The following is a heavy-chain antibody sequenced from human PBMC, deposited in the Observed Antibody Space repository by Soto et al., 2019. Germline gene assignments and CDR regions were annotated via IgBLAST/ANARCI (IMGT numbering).Heavy chain of an antibody. CDR2: INAGYGNT. J-gene: IGHJ4*02. CDR3: ARDTGDGTFDF. CDR1: GYTFSSYA. Sequence: VKVSFKASGYTFSSYAMHWVRQAPGQRLEWMGWINAGYGNTKSSQKFQDRVTISRDTSASTAYMELTSLRSEDTAVYYCARDTGDGTFDFWGQGTLVTAPQ. D-gene: IGHD7-27*01. V-gene: IGHV1-3*01.